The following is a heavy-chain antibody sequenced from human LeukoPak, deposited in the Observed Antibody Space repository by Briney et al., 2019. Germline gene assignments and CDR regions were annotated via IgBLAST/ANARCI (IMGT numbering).Heavy chain of an antibody. J-gene: IGHJ4*02. CDR3: TTLYSSGWYSYYFDY. CDR2: IRSKGYGGTT. V-gene: IGHV3-49*03. Sequence: GRSLRLSCTASGFTFGDYAMSWFRQAPGKGLEWLSFIRSKGYGGTTEYAASVKGRFTISRDDPKSIAYLQMNSLKTEDTAVYYCTTLYSSGWYSYYFDYWGQGTLVTVSS. CDR1: GFTFGDYA. D-gene: IGHD6-19*01.